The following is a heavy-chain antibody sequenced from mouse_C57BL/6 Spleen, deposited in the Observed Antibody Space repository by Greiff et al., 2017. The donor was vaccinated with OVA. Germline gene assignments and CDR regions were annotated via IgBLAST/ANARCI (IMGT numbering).Heavy chain of an antibody. Sequence: EVQLQQSGPELVKPGASVKISCKASGYTFTDYYMNWVKQSPGKSLEWIGDINPNNGGTSYNQKFRGKATLTVDKSSSTAYMELRSLTSEDSAVYYCARRILPRYYFDYWGKGTTLTVSS. V-gene: IGHV1-26*01. CDR2: INPNNGGT. J-gene: IGHJ2*01. CDR1: GYTFTDYY. CDR3: ARRILPRYYFDY.